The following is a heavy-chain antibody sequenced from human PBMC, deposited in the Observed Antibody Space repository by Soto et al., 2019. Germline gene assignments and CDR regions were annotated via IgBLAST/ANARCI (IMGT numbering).Heavy chain of an antibody. D-gene: IGHD3-22*01. CDR3: ARDGEDSSAYYYDY. Sequence: QVQLVESGGGLVKPGGSLRLSCAASGFTFSDYYMSWIRQAPGKGLEWVAYISSSGSTIYYADSVKGRFTISGDNAKSSLDLQMTSLRAEDTAVYFCARDGEDSSAYYYDYWGQGTLVTVSS. CDR1: GFTFSDYY. J-gene: IGHJ4*02. V-gene: IGHV3-11*01. CDR2: ISSSGSTI.